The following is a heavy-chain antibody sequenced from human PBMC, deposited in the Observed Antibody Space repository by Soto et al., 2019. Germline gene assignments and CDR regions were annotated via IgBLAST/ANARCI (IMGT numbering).Heavy chain of an antibody. J-gene: IGHJ6*02. V-gene: IGHV3-30-3*01. CDR1: GFTFSSYA. CDR3: AITRSEYDFWSGYSYGMDV. Sequence: QVQLVESGGGVVQPGRSLRLSCAASGFTFSSYAMHWVRQAPGKGLEWVAVISYDGSNKYYADSVKGRFTISRDNSKNTLYLQMNSLRAEDTAVYYCAITRSEYDFWSGYSYGMDVWGQGTTVTVSS. CDR2: ISYDGSNK. D-gene: IGHD3-3*01.